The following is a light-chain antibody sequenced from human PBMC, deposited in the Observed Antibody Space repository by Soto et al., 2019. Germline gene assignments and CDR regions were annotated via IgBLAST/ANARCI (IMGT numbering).Light chain of an antibody. Sequence: QSALTQPVSVSGSPGQSITISCTGTSSDVGGYNYVSWYQQHPPKAPKLMIYDVSNRPSGVSDRFSGSKSGNTASLTISGLQAEDEADYYCYSYTTSSTYVFGTGTKLTVL. CDR1: SSDVGGYNY. CDR2: DVS. CDR3: YSYTTSSTYV. V-gene: IGLV2-14*01. J-gene: IGLJ1*01.